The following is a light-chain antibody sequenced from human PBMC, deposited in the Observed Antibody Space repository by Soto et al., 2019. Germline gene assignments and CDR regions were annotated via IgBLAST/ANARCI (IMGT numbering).Light chain of an antibody. V-gene: IGKV3-15*01. Sequence: EIVMTQSPATLSVSPGERATLSCRASQSVSSNLAWYQQKPGQAPRLLIYGASTRATGIPARFSGSGSETEFTLTISSLQSEDFAVYYCQQYNYWPTFGQGTKVEIK. CDR2: GAS. CDR3: QQYNYWPT. CDR1: QSVSSN. J-gene: IGKJ1*01.